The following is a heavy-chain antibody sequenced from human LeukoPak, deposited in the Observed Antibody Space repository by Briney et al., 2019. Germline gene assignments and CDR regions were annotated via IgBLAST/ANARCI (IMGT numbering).Heavy chain of an antibody. J-gene: IGHJ4*02. V-gene: IGHV3-23*01. CDR1: GFTFSSYA. Sequence: GGSLRLSCAASGFTFSSYAMSWVRQAPGKGLEWVSAISGSGGSTYYADSVKGRFTISRDNSKNTLYLQMNSLRAEDTAVYYCAKDRGTASSAGYYFDYWGQGTLVTVSS. CDR2: ISGSGGST. D-gene: IGHD6-6*01. CDR3: AKDRGTASSAGYYFDY.